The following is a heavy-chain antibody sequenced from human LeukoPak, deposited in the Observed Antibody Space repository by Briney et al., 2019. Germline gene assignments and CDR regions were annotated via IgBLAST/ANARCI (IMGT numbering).Heavy chain of an antibody. CDR3: ARGVPYGGNPAGFDY. J-gene: IGHJ4*02. Sequence: SETLSLTCTVSGGSISSSSYYWGWIRQPPGKGLEWIGSIYYSGSTYYNPSLKSRVTISVDKSKNQFSLKLSSVTAADTAVYYCARGVPYGGNPAGFDYWGQGTLVTVSS. D-gene: IGHD4-23*01. V-gene: IGHV4-39*07. CDR1: GGSISSSSYY. CDR2: IYYSGST.